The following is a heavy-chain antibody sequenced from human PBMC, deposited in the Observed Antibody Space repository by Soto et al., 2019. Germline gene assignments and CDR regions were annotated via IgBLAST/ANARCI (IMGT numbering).Heavy chain of an antibody. CDR3: AILFYGPLTDLGRRPVVAFDI. Sequence: GASVKVSCKASGGTFSSYTISWVRQAPGQGLEWMGRIIPILGIANYAQKFQGRVTITADKSTSTAYMELSSLRSEDTAVYYCAILFYGPLTDLGRRPVVAFDIWGQGTMVTVSS. CDR1: GGTFSSYT. CDR2: IIPILGIA. D-gene: IGHD3-10*01. J-gene: IGHJ3*02. V-gene: IGHV1-69*02.